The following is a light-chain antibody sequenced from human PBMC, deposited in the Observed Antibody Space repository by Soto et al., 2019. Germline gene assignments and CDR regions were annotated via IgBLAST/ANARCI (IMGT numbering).Light chain of an antibody. CDR3: CSYAGSYTYVV. CDR1: SSDVGHYNY. Sequence: QSALTQPRSVSGSPGQSVTISCTGTSSDVGHYNYVSWYQQHPGKAPKLRVYDVSKRPSGVPDRFSGSKSGNTASLTISGLQAEDEADYYCCSYAGSYTYVVFGGGTKLTVL. J-gene: IGLJ2*01. CDR2: DVS. V-gene: IGLV2-11*01.